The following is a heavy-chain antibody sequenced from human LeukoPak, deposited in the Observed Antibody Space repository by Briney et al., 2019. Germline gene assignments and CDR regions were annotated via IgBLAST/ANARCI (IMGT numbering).Heavy chain of an antibody. D-gene: IGHD3-22*01. V-gene: IGHV3-64*01. CDR2: ISSNGGST. CDR3: ARDRYYDSSGYGSYNWFDP. J-gene: IGHJ5*02. CDR1: GFTFSSYA. Sequence: GGSLRLSCAASGFTFSSYAMHWVRQAPGKGLEYVSAISSNGGSTYYANSVKGRFTISRDNSKNTLYLQMGSLRAEDMAVYYCARDRYYDSSGYGSYNWFDPWGQGTLVTVSS.